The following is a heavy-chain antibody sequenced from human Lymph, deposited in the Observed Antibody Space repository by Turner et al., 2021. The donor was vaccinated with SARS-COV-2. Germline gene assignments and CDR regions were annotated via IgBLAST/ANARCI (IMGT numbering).Heavy chain of an antibody. CDR2: IYYSGST. J-gene: IGHJ3*02. Sequence: QVELQESGPGLVKPSETLSLTCTVSGGSIRSYYWSWIRQHPGKGLEWMGYIYYSGSTNYNPSLKSRVTISVDTSKNQFSRKLSSVTAADTAVYYCAREHVSSGSSLSGDAFDIWGQGTMVTVSS. V-gene: IGHV4-59*12. CDR1: GGSIRSYY. CDR3: AREHVSSGSSLSGDAFDI. D-gene: IGHD1-26*01.